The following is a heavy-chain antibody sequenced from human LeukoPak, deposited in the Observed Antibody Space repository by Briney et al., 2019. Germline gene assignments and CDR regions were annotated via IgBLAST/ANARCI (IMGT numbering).Heavy chain of an antibody. CDR1: GFTFSSYG. CDR2: ISYDGSNK. V-gene: IGHV3-30*18. Sequence: GGSLRLSCAASGFTFSSYGIHWVRQAPGKGLEWVAVISYDGSNKYYADSVKGRFTISRDNSKNTLYLQMNSLRTEDTAVYYCAKSVDSWGQGTLVTVSP. CDR3: AKSVDS. J-gene: IGHJ4*02.